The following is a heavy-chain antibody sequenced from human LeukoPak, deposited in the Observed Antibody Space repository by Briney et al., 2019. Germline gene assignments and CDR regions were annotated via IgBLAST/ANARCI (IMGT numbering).Heavy chain of an antibody. V-gene: IGHV3-21*01. J-gene: IGHJ4*02. CDR3: SAAAAALDY. Sequence: PGGSLRLSCAASGFTFSTYDMNWLRQAPGKGLEWVSSITTTSTLIYYADSVKGRFTISRDNAKNSLYLQMDSLTAEDTAVYYCSAAAAALDYWGQGTLVTVSS. CDR2: ITTTSTLI. D-gene: IGHD6-13*01. CDR1: GFTFSTYD.